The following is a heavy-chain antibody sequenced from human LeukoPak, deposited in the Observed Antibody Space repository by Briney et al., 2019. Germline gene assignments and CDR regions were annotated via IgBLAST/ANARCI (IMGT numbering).Heavy chain of an antibody. CDR2: LSRSGSTI. V-gene: IGHV3-48*01. D-gene: IGHD1-26*01. Sequence: GGSLRLSCAASGFTFSNYAMDWVRQAPGKGLEWISYLSRSGSTIYYAASVKGRFTISRDNAKNSLYLQMNSLRAEDTAVYYCARIWDGYSGSDYWGQGTLVTVSS. CDR3: ARIWDGYSGSDY. CDR1: GFTFSNYA. J-gene: IGHJ4*02.